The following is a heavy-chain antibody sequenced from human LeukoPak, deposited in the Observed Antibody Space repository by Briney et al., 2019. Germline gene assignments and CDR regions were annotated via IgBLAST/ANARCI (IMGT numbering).Heavy chain of an antibody. D-gene: IGHD3-10*01. CDR3: ARVPPSMVRGGHVDY. Sequence: GGSLRLSCAASGFTFSSYAMSGVRQAPGKGLEWVSSISTSSSYIFYADSVKGRFTISRDNAKNSLYLQMNSLRAEDTAVYYCARVPPSMVRGGHVDYWGQGTLVTVSS. CDR1: GFTFSSYA. J-gene: IGHJ4*02. V-gene: IGHV3-21*01. CDR2: ISTSSSYI.